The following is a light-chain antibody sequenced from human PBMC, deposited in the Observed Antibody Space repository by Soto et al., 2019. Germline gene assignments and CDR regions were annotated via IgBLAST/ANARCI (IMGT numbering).Light chain of an antibody. CDR2: EVS. V-gene: IGLV2-8*01. J-gene: IGLJ3*02. CDR1: RSDVGGYNY. CDR3: SSYAGSNNLV. Sequence: QSVLTQPPSASGSPGQSVTISCTGTRSDVGGYNYVSWYQQHPGKAPKLMIYEVSKRPSGVPDRFSGSKSGNTASLTVSGLQAEDEAYYYCSSYAGSNNLVFGGGTKLTVL.